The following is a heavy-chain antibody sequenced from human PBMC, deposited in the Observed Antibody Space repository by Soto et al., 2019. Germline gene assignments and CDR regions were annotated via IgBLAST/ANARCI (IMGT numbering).Heavy chain of an antibody. CDR2: ISASGITT. CDR1: GFTFSKYA. CDR3: ARWGNRYSSVASGVGGFDY. J-gene: IGHJ4*02. Sequence: PGGSLRLSCAASGFTFSKYAMSWVRQAPGKGLEWVSGISASGITTYYADSVKGRFSISRDNSQNTLSLQIDSLRAEDTAVYFCARWGNRYSSVASGVGGFDYWGQGSLVTVSS. V-gene: IGHV3-23*01. D-gene: IGHD6-25*01.